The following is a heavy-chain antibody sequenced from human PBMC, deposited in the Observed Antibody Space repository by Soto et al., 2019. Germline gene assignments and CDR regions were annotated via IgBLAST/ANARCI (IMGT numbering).Heavy chain of an antibody. CDR3: ARVGAAAAPGYFDY. CDR2: IYYSEST. CDR1: GGSISSYY. V-gene: IGHV4-59*01. J-gene: IGHJ4*02. D-gene: IGHD6-13*01. Sequence: SETLSLTCTVSGGSISSYYWSWIRQPPGKGLEWIGYIYYSESTNYNPSLKSRVTISVDTSKNQFSLKLTSVTAADTAVYYCARVGAAAAPGYFDYWSQGTLVTVSS.